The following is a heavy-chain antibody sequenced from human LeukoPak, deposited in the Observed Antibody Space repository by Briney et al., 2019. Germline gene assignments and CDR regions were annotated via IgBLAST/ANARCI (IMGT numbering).Heavy chain of an antibody. CDR2: IYYSGST. D-gene: IGHD3-3*01. V-gene: IGHV4-59*11. Sequence: PEALSLTCIVCGGSISSHYWSWIRPPPGKGLEWVGYIYYSGSTNYNPSLKSRVTISVDTSKNQFSLKLSSVTAADTAVYYCARLKIFGVVISKYYFDYWGQGTLVTVSS. CDR3: ARLKIFGVVISKYYFDY. CDR1: GGSISSHY. J-gene: IGHJ4*02.